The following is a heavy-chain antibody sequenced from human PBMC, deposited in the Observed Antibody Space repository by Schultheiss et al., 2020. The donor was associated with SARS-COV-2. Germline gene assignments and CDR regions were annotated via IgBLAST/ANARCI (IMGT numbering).Heavy chain of an antibody. D-gene: IGHD4-17*01. J-gene: IGHJ5*02. CDR1: GYTFTVHY. CDR2: IIPIFGTA. Sequence: SVKVSCTTSGYTFTVHYMHWVRQAPGQGLEWMGGIIPIFGTANYAQKFQGRVTITADESTSTAYMELRSLRSDDTAVYYCARDLTVTTHNWFDPWGQGTLVTVSS. V-gene: IGHV1-69*13. CDR3: ARDLTVTTHNWFDP.